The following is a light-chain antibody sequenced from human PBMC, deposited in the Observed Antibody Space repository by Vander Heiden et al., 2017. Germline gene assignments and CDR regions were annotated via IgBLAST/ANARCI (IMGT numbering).Light chain of an antibody. CDR2: QDS. CDR1: NLGDKY. CDR3: QAWDSSTAV. V-gene: IGLV3-1*01. J-gene: IGLJ2*01. Sequence: SYELTQPPSVSVSPGQTASITCSGDNLGDKYACWYRQKPGQSPVLVIYQDSKRPSGIPERFSGSNSGNTATLTISGTQAMDEADYYCQAWDSSTAVFGGGTKLTVL.